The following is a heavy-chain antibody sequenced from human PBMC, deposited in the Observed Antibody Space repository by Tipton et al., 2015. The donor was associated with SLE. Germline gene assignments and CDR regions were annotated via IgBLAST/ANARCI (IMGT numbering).Heavy chain of an antibody. CDR1: GGSFSGYY. CDR3: ARGKRYCSSASCRYYCDY. CDR2: INHSGGT. D-gene: IGHD2-2*01. V-gene: IGHV4-34*01. J-gene: IGHJ4*02. Sequence: TLSLTCAVYGGSFSGYYWSWIRQPPGKGLEWIGEINHSGGTNYNPSLKSRVTISVDTSKNQFSLKLSSVTAADMAVYYCARGKRYCSSASCRYYCDYWGQGTLVTVSS.